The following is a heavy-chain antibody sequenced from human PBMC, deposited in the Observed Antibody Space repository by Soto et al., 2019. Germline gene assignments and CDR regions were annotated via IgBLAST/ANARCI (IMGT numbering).Heavy chain of an antibody. D-gene: IGHD3-3*01. Sequence: QVQLQESGPGLVKPSQTLSLTCTVSGGSISSGDYYWSWIRQPPGKGLEWIGYIYYSGSTYYNPSLKSRVTISVDTSKNQFSLKLSSVTVADTAVYYCARDPGTIFGVVTSHYGMDVWGQGTTVTVSS. CDR3: ARDPGTIFGVVTSHYGMDV. V-gene: IGHV4-30-4*01. CDR1: GGSISSGDYY. CDR2: IYYSGST. J-gene: IGHJ6*02.